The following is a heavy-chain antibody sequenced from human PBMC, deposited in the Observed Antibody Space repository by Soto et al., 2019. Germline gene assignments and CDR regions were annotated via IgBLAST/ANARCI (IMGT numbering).Heavy chain of an antibody. Sequence: SVKVSCKASGFTFTSSAVQWVRQARGQRLEWIGWIVVGSGNTNYAQKFQERVTITRDMSTSTAYMELSSLRSEDTAVYYCAASPNYYDSSGYVSYWGQGTLVTVSS. J-gene: IGHJ4*02. CDR2: IVVGSGNT. V-gene: IGHV1-58*01. CDR3: AASPNYYDSSGYVSY. D-gene: IGHD3-22*01. CDR1: GFTFTSSA.